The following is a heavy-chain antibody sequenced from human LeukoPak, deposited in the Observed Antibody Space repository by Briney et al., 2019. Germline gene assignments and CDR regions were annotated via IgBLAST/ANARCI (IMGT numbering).Heavy chain of an antibody. CDR3: ARNWGYDFYYYGMDV. CDR2: IIPIFGTS. CDR1: GDTFSSYA. Sequence: SVKVSCKASGDTFSSYAISWVRQAPGQGLEWMGGIIPIFGTSNYAQKFQGRVTITADESTSTAYMELSSLRSEDTAVYYCARNWGYDFYYYGMDVWGQGTTVTVSS. V-gene: IGHV1-69*13. D-gene: IGHD7-27*01. J-gene: IGHJ6*02.